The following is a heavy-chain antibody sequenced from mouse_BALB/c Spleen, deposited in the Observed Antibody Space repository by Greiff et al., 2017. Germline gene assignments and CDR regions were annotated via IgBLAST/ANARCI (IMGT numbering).Heavy chain of an antibody. J-gene: IGHJ4*01. Sequence: VQLKQSGGDLVKPGGSLKLSCTASGFTFSSYDMSWVRQTPEKRLEWVAYISSGGGSTYYTDTVKGRFTISRDNATNTLYLQMSSLKSEDTAMYYCARHTTSYAMDYWGQGTSVTVSS. V-gene: IGHV5-12-1*01. D-gene: IGHD2-12*01. CDR3: ARHTTSYAMDY. CDR1: GFTFSSYD. CDR2: ISSGGGST.